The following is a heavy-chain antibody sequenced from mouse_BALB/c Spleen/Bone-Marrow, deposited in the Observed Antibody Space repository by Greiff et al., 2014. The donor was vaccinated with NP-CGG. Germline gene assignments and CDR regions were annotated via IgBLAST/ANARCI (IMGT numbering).Heavy chain of an antibody. J-gene: IGHJ4*01. CDR2: IWAGGST. CDR3: ARITTATGAMDY. V-gene: IGHV2-9*02. Sequence: VKLMESGPGLVAPSQSLSITCAVSGFSLTSYGVHWVRQPPGKGLEWLGVIWAGGSTNYNSALMSRLSISKDNSKSQVFLKTNSLQTDDTAMYYCARITTATGAMDYWGQGTSVTVSS. D-gene: IGHD1-2*01. CDR1: GFSLTSYG.